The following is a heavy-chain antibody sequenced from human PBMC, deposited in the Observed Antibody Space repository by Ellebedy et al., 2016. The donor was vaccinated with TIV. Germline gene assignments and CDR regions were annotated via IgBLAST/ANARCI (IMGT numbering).Heavy chain of an antibody. V-gene: IGHV3-30*03. CDR3: ARDAQSGTYGSNWFDP. D-gene: IGHD1-26*01. J-gene: IGHJ5*02. CDR2: ISYHEANR. CDR1: GFDFGSYG. Sequence: GGSLRLSCVTSGFDFGSYGMHWIRQAPGKGLEWVSVISYHEANRNYAGFVKGRFTISRDNFKNTLYLQMNSLRVEDTAVYYCARDAQSGTYGSNWFDPWGQGTLVTVSS.